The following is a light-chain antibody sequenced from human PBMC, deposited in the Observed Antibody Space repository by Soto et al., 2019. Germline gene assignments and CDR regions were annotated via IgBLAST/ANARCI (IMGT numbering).Light chain of an antibody. CDR1: QGIRKD. J-gene: IGKJ1*01. CDR2: GAS. CDR3: LQDYDYPRT. V-gene: IGKV1-6*02. Sequence: AIQMTQSPSSLSAFVGDRVTITCRASQGIRKDLGWYQQKPGRAPKLLIYGASSLQSGVPSRFSGSGSGTEFTLTISSLQPEDFATYYCLQDYDYPRTFGQGTRVEI.